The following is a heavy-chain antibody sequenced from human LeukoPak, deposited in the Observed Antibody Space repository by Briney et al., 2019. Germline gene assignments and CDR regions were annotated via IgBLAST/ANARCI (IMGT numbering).Heavy chain of an antibody. J-gene: IGHJ5*02. D-gene: IGHD5-24*01. CDR1: GFTFSSYA. V-gene: IGHV3-30-3*01. CDR2: ISYDGSNK. CDR3: AKDAITALHH. Sequence: GGSLRLSCAASGFTFSSYAMHWVRQAPGKGLEWVAVISYDGSNKYYADSVKGRFTISRDSSKNTLYLQMNSLRAEDTSVYYCAKDAITALHHWGQGTLVTVSS.